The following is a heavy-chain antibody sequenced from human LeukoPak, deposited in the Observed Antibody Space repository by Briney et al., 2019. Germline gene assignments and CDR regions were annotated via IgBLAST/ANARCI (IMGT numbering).Heavy chain of an antibody. D-gene: IGHD3-16*01. Sequence: PGGSLRLSCAASGFTFSDYSMKWVRQAPGKGLEWVSSISSGNSYKYYGDSVKGRFTISRDNAKNSLYLQMHSLRAEDTAVYYCAKDLSRRYYDVYYFDYWGQGTLLTVSS. J-gene: IGHJ4*02. CDR2: ISSGNSYK. CDR1: GFTFSDYS. V-gene: IGHV3-21*04. CDR3: AKDLSRRYYDVYYFDY.